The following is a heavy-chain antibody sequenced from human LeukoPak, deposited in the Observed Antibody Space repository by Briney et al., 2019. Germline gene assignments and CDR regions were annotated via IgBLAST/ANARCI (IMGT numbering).Heavy chain of an antibody. CDR3: ATGPYHYDISTGLYDY. CDR1: GYTFTSYG. V-gene: IGHV1-18*01. J-gene: IGHJ4*02. CDR2: ISAYNGNT. D-gene: IGHD3-9*01. Sequence: ASVKVSCKASGYTFTSYGFSWVRQAPGQGLEWMGWISAYNGNTNYAQKLQGRVTMTTDTSTSTAYMELRSLRSDDTAVYYCATGPYHYDISTGLYDYWGQGTLVTVSS.